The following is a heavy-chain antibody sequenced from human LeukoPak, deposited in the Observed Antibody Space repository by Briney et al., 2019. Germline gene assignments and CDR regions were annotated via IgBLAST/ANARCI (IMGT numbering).Heavy chain of an antibody. Sequence: PGGSLRLSCAASGFTFSSYSMNWVRQAPGKGLEWVANIKQDGSEKYYVDSVKGRFTISRDNAKNSLYLQMNSLRAEDTAVYYCAREDAFDIWGQGTMVTVSS. J-gene: IGHJ3*02. CDR1: GFTFSSYS. V-gene: IGHV3-7*01. CDR2: IKQDGSEK. CDR3: AREDAFDI.